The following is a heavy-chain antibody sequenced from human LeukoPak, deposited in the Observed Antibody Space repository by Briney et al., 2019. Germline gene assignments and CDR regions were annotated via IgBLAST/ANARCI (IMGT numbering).Heavy chain of an antibody. CDR1: GFTFSSYW. CDR2: IKQDGSEK. D-gene: IGHD1-26*01. J-gene: IGHJ4*02. V-gene: IGHV3-7*01. CDR3: ARLGSGSSFDY. Sequence: PGGSLRLSCAASGFTFSSYWMSWVRQAPGKGLEWVANIKQDGSEKYYVDSVKGRFTISRDNAKNSLYPQMNSLRAEDTAVYYCARLGSGSSFDYWGQGTLVTVSS.